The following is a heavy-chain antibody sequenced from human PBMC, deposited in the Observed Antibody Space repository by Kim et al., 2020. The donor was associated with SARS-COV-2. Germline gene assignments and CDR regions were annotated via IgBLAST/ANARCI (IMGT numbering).Heavy chain of an antibody. V-gene: IGHV4-59*01. CDR2: IYYSGST. Sequence: SETLSLTCTVSGGSISSYYWSWIRQPPGKGLEWIGYIYYSGSTNYNPSLKSRVTISVDTSKNQFSLKLSSVTAADTAVYYCARGALSYYFDYWGQGTLVTVSS. CDR3: ARGALSYYFDY. J-gene: IGHJ4*02. CDR1: GGSISSYY. D-gene: IGHD3-10*01.